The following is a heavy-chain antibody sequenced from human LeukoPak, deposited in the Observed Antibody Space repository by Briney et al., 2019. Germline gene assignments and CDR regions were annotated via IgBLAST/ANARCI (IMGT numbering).Heavy chain of an antibody. J-gene: IGHJ4*02. D-gene: IGHD1-26*01. CDR3: ARVDGEPIDY. Sequence: ASVKVSCKASGGTFSSYAISWVRQAPGQGLEWMGRINPNSGGTNYAQKSQGRVTMTRDTSISTAYMGLSRLRSDDTAVYYCARVDGEPIDYWGQGTLVTVSS. V-gene: IGHV1-2*06. CDR2: INPNSGGT. CDR1: GGTFSSYA.